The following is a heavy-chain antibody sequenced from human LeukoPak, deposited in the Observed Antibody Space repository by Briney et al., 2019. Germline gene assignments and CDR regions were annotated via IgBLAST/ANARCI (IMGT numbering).Heavy chain of an antibody. Sequence: ASVKVSCKASGYTFTSYAMHWVRQATGQRLEWMGWINAGNGNTKYSQKFQGRVTITRDTSASTAYMELSSLRSEDTAVYYCARPYYDYVWGSYRREHNWFDPWGQGTLVTVSS. J-gene: IGHJ5*02. V-gene: IGHV1-3*01. D-gene: IGHD3-16*02. CDR1: GYTFTSYA. CDR2: INAGNGNT. CDR3: ARPYYDYVWGSYRREHNWFDP.